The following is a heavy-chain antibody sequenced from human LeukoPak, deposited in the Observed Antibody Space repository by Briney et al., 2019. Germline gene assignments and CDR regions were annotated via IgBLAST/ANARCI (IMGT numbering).Heavy chain of an antibody. CDR1: GFTFTDYA. CDR3: AKDREEIAAAGPI. CDR2: ITYDGTNK. Sequence: GGSLRLSCAASGFTFTDYAMHWVRQAPGKGLEWVGAITYDGTNKYYGDSVKGRFTISRDNSKDTLYLQMSSLRTEDTALYYCAKDREEIAAAGPIWGQGTLVTVSS. J-gene: IGHJ4*02. V-gene: IGHV3-30-3*01. D-gene: IGHD6-13*01.